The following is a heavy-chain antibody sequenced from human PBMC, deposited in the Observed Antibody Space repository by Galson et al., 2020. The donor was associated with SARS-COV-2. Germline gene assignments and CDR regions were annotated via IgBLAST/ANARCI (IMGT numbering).Heavy chain of an antibody. J-gene: IGHJ3*02. V-gene: IGHV4-31*03. CDR1: GGSISSGGYY. CDR3: ASLLWFGEVDAFDI. D-gene: IGHD3-10*01. Sequence: SETLSLTCTVSGGSISSGGYYWSWIRQHPGKGLEWIGYIYYSGSTYYNPSLKSRVTISVDTSKNQFSLKLSSVTAADTAVYYCASLLWFGEVDAFDIWGQGTMVTVSS. CDR2: IYYSGST.